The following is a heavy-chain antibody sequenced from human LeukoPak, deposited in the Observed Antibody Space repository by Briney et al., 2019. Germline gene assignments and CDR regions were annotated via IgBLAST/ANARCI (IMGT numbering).Heavy chain of an antibody. J-gene: IGHJ4*02. CDR2: IYYSGST. CDR3: AKTLAMVATDFDF. CDR1: GGSISSYY. V-gene: IGHV4-59*08. D-gene: IGHD5-12*01. Sequence: SETLSLTCTVSGGSISSYYWSWIRQPPGKGLEWIGYIYYSGSTNYNPSLKSRVTISVDTSKNQFSLKLSSVTAADTAVYYCAKTLAMVATDFDFWGQGTLVTVSS.